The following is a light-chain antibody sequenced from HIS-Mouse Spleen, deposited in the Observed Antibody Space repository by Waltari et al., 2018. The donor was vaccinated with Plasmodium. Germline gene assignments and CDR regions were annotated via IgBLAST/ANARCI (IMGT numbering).Light chain of an antibody. CDR3: QVWDSSSDHYV. Sequence: SYELTQPPSVSVSPGQTARITCSGDALPKKYAYWYQQKSGQAPVLVIYEDSKRPSGIPERVAGSSSGTMATLTISRVEAGDEADYYCQVWDSSSDHYVFGTGTKVTVL. CDR1: ALPKKY. CDR2: EDS. J-gene: IGLJ1*01. V-gene: IGLV3-10*01.